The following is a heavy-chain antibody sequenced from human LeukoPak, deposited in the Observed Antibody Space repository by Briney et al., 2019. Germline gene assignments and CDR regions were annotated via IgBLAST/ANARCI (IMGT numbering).Heavy chain of an antibody. CDR2: IYTSGST. V-gene: IGHV4-4*09. J-gene: IGHJ4*02. Sequence: SETLSLTCTVSGGSISSYYWSWIRQPPGKGLECIGYIYTSGSTNYNPSLKSRVTISVDTSKNQFSLKLSSVTAADTAVYYCASWGGDGYKFSAHFDYWGQGTLVTVSS. D-gene: IGHD5-24*01. CDR3: ASWGGDGYKFSAHFDY. CDR1: GGSISSYY.